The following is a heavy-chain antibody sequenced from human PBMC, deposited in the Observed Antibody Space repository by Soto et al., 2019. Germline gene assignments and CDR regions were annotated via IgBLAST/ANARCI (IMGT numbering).Heavy chain of an antibody. Sequence: PSETLSLPCAVHGGSFTGYYWCWIRQTPGKGLEWIGRINHSGSTTYDPSLKSRVTMSMDTSMNPFYLRMTSVTASDTAVYYCARATKDYSYNWHAGERHLDFDFWGQGTPVTVSS. CDR1: GGSFTGYY. CDR2: INHSGST. V-gene: IGHV4-34*01. J-gene: IGHJ4*01. D-gene: IGHD1-20*01. CDR3: ARATKDYSYNWHAGERHLDFDF.